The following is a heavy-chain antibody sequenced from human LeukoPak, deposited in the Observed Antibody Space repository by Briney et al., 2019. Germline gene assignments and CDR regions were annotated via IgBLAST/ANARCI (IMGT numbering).Heavy chain of an antibody. V-gene: IGHV4-38-2*01. CDR3: ARLGGYFDWLGAFDI. Sequence: PGGSLRLSCAASGSTFSDYYMSWIRQAPGKGLEWIGSIYYSGSTYYNPSLKSRVTISVDTSKNQFSLKVSSGTAADTAVYYCARLGGYFDWLGAFDIWGQGTMVTVSS. CDR2: IYYSGST. D-gene: IGHD3-9*01. J-gene: IGHJ3*02. CDR1: GSTFSDYY.